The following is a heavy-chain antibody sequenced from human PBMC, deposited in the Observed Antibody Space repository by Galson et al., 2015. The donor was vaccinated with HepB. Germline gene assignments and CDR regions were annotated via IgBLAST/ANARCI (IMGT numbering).Heavy chain of an antibody. D-gene: IGHD1-26*01. CDR1: GFTFSSYG. CDR3: AKDLRWELRYYFDY. CDR2: ISYDGSNK. J-gene: IGHJ4*02. Sequence: SLRLSCAASGFTFSSYGMHWVRQAPGKGLEWVAVISYDGSNKYYADSVKGRLTISRDNSKNTLYLQMNSLRAEDTAVYYCAKDLRWELRYYFDYWGQGTLVTVSS. V-gene: IGHV3-30*18.